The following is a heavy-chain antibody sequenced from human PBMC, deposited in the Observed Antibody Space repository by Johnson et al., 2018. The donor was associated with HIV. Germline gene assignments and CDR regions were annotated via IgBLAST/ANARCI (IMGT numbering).Heavy chain of an antibody. J-gene: IGHJ3*02. CDR1: GFTFSSYA. CDR3: AKDRSSDCYRDAFDI. V-gene: IGHV3-30-3*01. CDR2: ISYDGSNK. D-gene: IGHD6-19*01. Sequence: QVQLVESGGGVVQPGRSLRLSCAASGFTFSSYAMHWVRQAPGKGLEWVAVISYDGSNKYYADSVKGRFTISRDNSKNTLYLQMNSVRAEDTAVYYCAKDRSSDCYRDAFDIWGQGTMVTVSS.